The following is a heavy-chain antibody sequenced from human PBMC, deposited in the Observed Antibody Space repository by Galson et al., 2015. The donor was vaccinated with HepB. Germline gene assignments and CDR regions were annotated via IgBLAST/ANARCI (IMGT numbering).Heavy chain of an antibody. D-gene: IGHD2-15*01. CDR1: GFTFSDYY. J-gene: IGHJ4*02. CDR3: ARAHQFCSGGSCYSLGLNY. Sequence: SLRLSCAASGFTFSDYYMSWIRQAPGKGLEWVSYISSSGSTIYYADSVKGRFTISRDNAKNSLYLQMNSLGAEDTAVYYCARAHQFCSGGSCYSLGLNYWGQGTLVTVSS. V-gene: IGHV3-11*01. CDR2: ISSSGSTI.